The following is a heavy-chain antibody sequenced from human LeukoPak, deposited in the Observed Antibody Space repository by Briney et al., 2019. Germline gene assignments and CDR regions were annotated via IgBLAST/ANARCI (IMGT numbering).Heavy chain of an antibody. D-gene: IGHD3-22*01. CDR2: ISGSCGST. CDR1: GFTFSSYA. Sequence: GGSLRLSCAASGFTFSSYAMSWVRQAPGKGLEWVSAISGSCGSTYYADSVKGRFTISRDNSKNTLYLQMNSLRAEDTAVYYCAKDLSYYDSSGRPFDYWGQGTLVTVSS. J-gene: IGHJ4*02. V-gene: IGHV3-23*01. CDR3: AKDLSYYDSSGRPFDY.